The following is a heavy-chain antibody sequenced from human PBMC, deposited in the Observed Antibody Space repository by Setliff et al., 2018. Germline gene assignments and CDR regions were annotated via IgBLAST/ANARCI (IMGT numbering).Heavy chain of an antibody. CDR2: IYYSGST. CDR1: GGSISSYY. D-gene: IGHD3-10*01. V-gene: IGHV4-59*01. J-gene: IGHJ4*02. Sequence: KTSETLSLTCTVSGGSISSYYWSWIRQPPGKGLEWIGYIYYSGSTNYNPSLKSRVTISVDTSKNQFSLKLSSVTAADTAVYYCARTSGSLHMEYYFDHWGQGTLVTVSS. CDR3: ARTSGSLHMEYYFDH.